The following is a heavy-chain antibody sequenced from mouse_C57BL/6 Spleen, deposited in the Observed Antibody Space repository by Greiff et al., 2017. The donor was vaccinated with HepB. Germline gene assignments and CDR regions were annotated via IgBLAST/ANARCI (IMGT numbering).Heavy chain of an antibody. CDR2: IDPSDSET. D-gene: IGHD1-1*01. V-gene: IGHV1-52*01. Sequence: QVQLKQPGAELVRPGSSVKLSCKASGYTFTSYWMHWVKQRPIQGLEWIGNIDPSDSETHYNQKFKDKATLTVDKSSSTAYMQLSILTSEDSAVYYCARGYYGSSYHYFDYWGQGTTRTVSS. CDR1: GYTFTSYW. J-gene: IGHJ2*01. CDR3: ARGYYGSSYHYFDY.